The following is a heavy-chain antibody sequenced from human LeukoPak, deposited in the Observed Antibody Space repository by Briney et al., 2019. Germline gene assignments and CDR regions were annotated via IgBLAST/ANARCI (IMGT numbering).Heavy chain of an antibody. CDR2: INHRGST. CDR1: GGSFSGYY. D-gene: IGHD3-10*01. J-gene: IGHJ4*02. CDR3: ARARVITMFRGVPNVFDY. V-gene: IGHV4-34*01. Sequence: SETLSLTCAVYGGSFSGYYWGWIRQRPGKGLEWIGEINHRGSTNYNPTLKSRVTISVDTAKNQFSLKLSSVTAADTAVYYCARARVITMFRGVPNVFDYWGQGTLVTVSS.